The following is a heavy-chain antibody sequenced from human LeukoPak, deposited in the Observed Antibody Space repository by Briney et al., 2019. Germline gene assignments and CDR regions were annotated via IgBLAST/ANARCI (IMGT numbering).Heavy chain of an antibody. CDR3: ARDPGGQNPFDL. CDR1: GYTFTTNG. V-gene: IGHV1-18*01. CDR2: INAYDGNT. J-gene: IGHJ3*01. D-gene: IGHD1-1*01. Sequence: ASVKVSCKASGYTFTTNGISWVRQAPGQGLEFMGWINAYDGNTYYPQNVQGRVIVTTDISTSTAYMELRSLRSDDTAVYYCARDPGGQNPFDLWGQRTMVTVSS.